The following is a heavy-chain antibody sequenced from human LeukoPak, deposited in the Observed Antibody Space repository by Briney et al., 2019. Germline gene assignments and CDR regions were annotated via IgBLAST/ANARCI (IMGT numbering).Heavy chain of an antibody. J-gene: IGHJ3*02. CDR1: GFTFSSYA. Sequence: PGGSLRLSCAASGFTFSSYAMHWVRQAPGKGLEWVAVISYDGSNKYYADSVKGRFTISRDNAKNTLYLQMNSLRAEDTAVYYCARKGNAFDIWGQGTMVTVSS. V-gene: IGHV3-30-3*01. CDR2: ISYDGSNK. CDR3: ARKGNAFDI. D-gene: IGHD3-10*01.